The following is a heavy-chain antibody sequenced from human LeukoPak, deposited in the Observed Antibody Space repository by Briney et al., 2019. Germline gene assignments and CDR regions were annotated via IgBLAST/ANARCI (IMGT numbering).Heavy chain of an antibody. D-gene: IGHD3-3*01. CDR2: ISYDGNSK. Sequence: PGGSLRLSCAASEFTFSSFALHWVRQAPGKGLEWVAVISYDGNSKYYTDSVKGRFTISRDNSKNTLYLQMNSLRSEDTAVYYCAREVPIFGVLTRDVWGQGTTVTVSS. J-gene: IGHJ6*02. V-gene: IGHV3-30-3*01. CDR3: AREVPIFGVLTRDV. CDR1: EFTFSSFA.